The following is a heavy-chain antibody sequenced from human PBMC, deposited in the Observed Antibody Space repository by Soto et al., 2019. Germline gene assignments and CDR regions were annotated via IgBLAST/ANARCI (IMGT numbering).Heavy chain of an antibody. CDR1: GFTFNNYG. V-gene: IGHV3-23*01. D-gene: IGHD2-15*01. CDR3: ANAAFYVSGGSCYFPRGH. CDR2: ISGSGDST. J-gene: IGHJ4*02. Sequence: EVQLLESGGGLVQPGGSLRLSCAASGFTFNNYGMNWVRQAPGKGLEWVSAISGSGDSTYYADSVKGRFTISRDNSKNTLKLQMKSLRAEDTAVYYCANAAFYVSGGSCYFPRGHWGQGALVTVSP.